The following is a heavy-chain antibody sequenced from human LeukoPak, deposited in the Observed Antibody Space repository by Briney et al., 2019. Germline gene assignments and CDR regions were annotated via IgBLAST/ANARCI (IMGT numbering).Heavy chain of an antibody. CDR2: IYSGGST. D-gene: IGHD1-26*01. Sequence: GGSLRLSCAASGFTVSTNYMNWVRQAPGRGLEWVSVIYSGGSTYYVDSVKGRFTISRDNSKNTLYLQMNSLSAEDTAVYYCARRGIVLGAAPVLKYSFDYWGQGTLVTVSS. J-gene: IGHJ4*02. V-gene: IGHV3-53*01. CDR3: ARRGIVLGAAPVLKYSFDY. CDR1: GFTVSTNY.